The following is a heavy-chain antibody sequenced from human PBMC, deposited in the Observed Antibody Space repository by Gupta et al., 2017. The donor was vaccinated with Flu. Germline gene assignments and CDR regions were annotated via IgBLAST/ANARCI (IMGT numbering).Heavy chain of an antibody. V-gene: IGHV4-39*01. J-gene: IGHJ4*02. CDR3: AGGVGYAAFDF. CDR2: IYSSGAT. CDR1: GGSLGTDNYH. D-gene: IGHD2-2*01. Sequence: QLLLQGSGPGLVKPSETLSLSCSVSGGSLGTDNYHWALIRQSPGKGLECIGVIYSSGATYYNPSLRSRATLSLDTSRNQFSLKVRSVTAADTAVYYCAGGVGYAAFDFWGQGSLITVSS.